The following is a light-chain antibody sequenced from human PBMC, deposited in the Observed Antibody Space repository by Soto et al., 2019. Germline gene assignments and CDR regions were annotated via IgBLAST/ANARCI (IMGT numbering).Light chain of an antibody. Sequence: DIQMTQSPSSLSASVGDRVSITCRASETISRYLNWYQSKPGKAPRLLISAASSLQSGVPSRFSGSYSGTDFTLTISSLQPEDFATYFCQQSYSNPLTFGGGTKVDMK. J-gene: IGKJ4*01. CDR2: AAS. V-gene: IGKV1-39*01. CDR3: QQSYSNPLT. CDR1: ETISRY.